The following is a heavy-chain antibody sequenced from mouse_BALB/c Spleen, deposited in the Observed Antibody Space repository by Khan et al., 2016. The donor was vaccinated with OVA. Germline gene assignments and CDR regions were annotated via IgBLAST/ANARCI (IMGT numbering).Heavy chain of an antibody. CDR2: INPSNGYT. V-gene: IGHV1-4*01. CDR1: GYTFTSYT. J-gene: IGHJ3*01. Sequence: QVQLQQSGAELARPGASVKMSCKASGYTFTSYTIHWIKERPGQGLEWIGNINPSNGYTNYNQKFKDKATLTTDKSSTTAYLQLSSLTSDDSAVYNCVREWAYQRNDGWFAYWGQGTLVTVSA. CDR3: VREWAYQRNDGWFAY. D-gene: IGHD2-14*01.